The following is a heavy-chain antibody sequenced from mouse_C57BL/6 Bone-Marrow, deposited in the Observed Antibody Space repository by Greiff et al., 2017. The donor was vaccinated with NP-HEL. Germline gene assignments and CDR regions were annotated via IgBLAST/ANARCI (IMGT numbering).Heavy chain of an antibody. CDR1: GYTFTSYG. V-gene: IGHV1-81*01. CDR3: ARCPHYYGSSYGYFDY. Sequence: VHLVESGAELARPGASVKLSCKASGYTFTSYGISWVKQRTGQGLEWIGEIYPRSGNTYYNEKFKGKATLTADKSSSTAYMELRSLTSEDSAVYFCARCPHYYGSSYGYFDYWGQGTTLTVSS. CDR2: IYPRSGNT. D-gene: IGHD1-1*01. J-gene: IGHJ2*01.